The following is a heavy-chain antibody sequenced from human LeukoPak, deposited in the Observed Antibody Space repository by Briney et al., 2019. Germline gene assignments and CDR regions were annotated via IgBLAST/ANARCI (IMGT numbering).Heavy chain of an antibody. D-gene: IGHD6-13*01. V-gene: IGHV3-13*03. Sequence: GGSLRLSCAACGFTFSSYDMHWVRQATGKGLEWVSAIGTAGDTYYPGSVKGQFTISRENAKNSLYLQMNSLRAGDTAVYYCARESLYSSNWGVADYWGQGTLVTVSS. CDR3: ARESLYSSNWGVADY. CDR2: IGTAGDT. CDR1: GFTFSSYD. J-gene: IGHJ4*02.